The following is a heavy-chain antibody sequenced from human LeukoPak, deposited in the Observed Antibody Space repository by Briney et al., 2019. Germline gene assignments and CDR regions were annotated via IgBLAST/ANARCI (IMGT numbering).Heavy chain of an antibody. J-gene: IGHJ2*01. V-gene: IGHV4-34*01. CDR1: GGSFSGYY. D-gene: IGHD2-2*01. CDR3: ASQYCSSTREDWYFDL. CDR2: INHSGST. Sequence: SETLSLTCAVYGGSFSGYYWSWLRQPPGKGLEWIGEINHSGSTNYNPSLKSRVTISVDTSKNQFSLKLSSVTAADTAVYYCASQYCSSTREDWYFDLWGRGTLVTVSS.